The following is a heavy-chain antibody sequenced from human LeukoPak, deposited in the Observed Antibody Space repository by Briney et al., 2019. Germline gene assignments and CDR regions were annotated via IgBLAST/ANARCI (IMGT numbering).Heavy chain of an antibody. J-gene: IGHJ4*02. CDR2: TRNKANSYTT. CDR1: GFTFSDHY. Sequence: GGSLRLSCAASGFTFSDHYMDWVRQAPGKGLEWVGRTRNKANSYTTEYAASVKGRFTISRDDSKNSLYLQMNSLKTEDTAVYYCARSLTTRGDYWGQGTLVTVSS. CDR3: ARSLTTRGDY. V-gene: IGHV3-72*01. D-gene: IGHD4-11*01.